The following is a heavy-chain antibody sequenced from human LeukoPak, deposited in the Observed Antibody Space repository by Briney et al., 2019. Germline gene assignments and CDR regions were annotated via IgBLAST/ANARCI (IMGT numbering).Heavy chain of an antibody. D-gene: IGHD5-12*01. CDR1: GFTFSSYS. CDR3: ARDTSGLHYFDY. Sequence: GGSLRLSCAACGFTFSSYSMNWVRQAPGKGLEWVSSISSSSSYIYYADSVKGRFTISRDNAKNSLYLQMNSLRAEDTAVYYCARDTSGLHYFDYWGQGTLVTVSS. V-gene: IGHV3-21*01. J-gene: IGHJ4*02. CDR2: ISSSSSYI.